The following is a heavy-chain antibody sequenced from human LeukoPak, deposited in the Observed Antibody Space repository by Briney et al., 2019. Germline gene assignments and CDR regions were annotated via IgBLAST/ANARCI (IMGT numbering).Heavy chain of an antibody. CDR2: ISTSSSYI. J-gene: IGHJ4*02. Sequence: PGGSLRLSCAASGFTFSSYSMNWVRQAPGKGLEWVSSISTSSSYIYYADSVKGRFTIPRDNARSSLYLQMNSLRAEDTAVYYCNVITMVRGVIVDYWGQGTLVTVSS. CDR3: NVITMVRGVIVDY. D-gene: IGHD3-10*01. CDR1: GFTFSSYS. V-gene: IGHV3-21*01.